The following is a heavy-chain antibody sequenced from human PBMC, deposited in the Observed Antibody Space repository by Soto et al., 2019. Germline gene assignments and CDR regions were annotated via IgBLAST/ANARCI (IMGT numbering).Heavy chain of an antibody. D-gene: IGHD5-12*01. CDR1: GGTFGSYT. J-gene: IGHJ2*01. CDR3: ARGNHRWLQLWYFDL. CDR2: IIPIFGTA. Sequence: QVQLVQSGAEVKKPGSSVTVSCKASGGTFGSYTISWVRQAPGQGLEWMGGIIPIFGTANYAQKFQGRVTITADESTSTAYIELSSLRSEDTAVYYCARGNHRWLQLWYFDLWGRGTLVTVSS. V-gene: IGHV1-69*12.